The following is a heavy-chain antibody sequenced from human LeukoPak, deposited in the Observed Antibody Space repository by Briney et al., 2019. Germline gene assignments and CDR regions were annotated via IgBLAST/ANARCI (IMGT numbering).Heavy chain of an antibody. J-gene: IGHJ4*02. CDR2: ITSNGNSV. Sequence: GGSLRLSCAASGFTFSDYYMGWIRQAPGKGLEWISYITSNGNSVYYAASGKGRFTISRDKAKNSLYLQVTSLTAEDAAVYYCARAGVDSSGYYYQGFDYWGQGTQVTVSS. V-gene: IGHV3-11*04. CDR3: ARAGVDSSGYYYQGFDY. D-gene: IGHD3-3*01. CDR1: GFTFSDYY.